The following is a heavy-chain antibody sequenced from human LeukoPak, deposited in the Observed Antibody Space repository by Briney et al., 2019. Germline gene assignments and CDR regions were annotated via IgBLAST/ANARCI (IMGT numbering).Heavy chain of an antibody. V-gene: IGHV3-66*01. Sequence: GGSLRLSCVVSGFTVSSNYMSWVRQAPGKGLEWVSVIYSGGSTYYADSVKGRFIISRDNSKNTLFLQMNSLRAEDTAIFYCASSIPSRQALDDWGQGTLVTVSS. CDR3: ASSIPSRQALDD. CDR1: GFTVSSNY. D-gene: IGHD6-6*01. J-gene: IGHJ4*02. CDR2: IYSGGST.